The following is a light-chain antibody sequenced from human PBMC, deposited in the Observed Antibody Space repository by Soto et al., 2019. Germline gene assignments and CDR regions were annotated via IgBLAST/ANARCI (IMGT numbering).Light chain of an antibody. Sequence: QLTQSPSSLSASVGDRVTITCRASQSISSYLNWYQQKPGKAPKLLIYAASSLQSGVPSRFSGSGSGTDFTLTISSLQPEDFATYYCQQSYSTPPWTFGQGTKVDI. CDR2: AAS. J-gene: IGKJ1*01. V-gene: IGKV1-39*01. CDR3: QQSYSTPPWT. CDR1: QSISSY.